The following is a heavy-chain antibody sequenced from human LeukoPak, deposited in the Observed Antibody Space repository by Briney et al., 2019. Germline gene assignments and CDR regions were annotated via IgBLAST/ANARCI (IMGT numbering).Heavy chain of an antibody. J-gene: IGHJ4*02. CDR2: ISRSGGTT. V-gene: IGHV3-23*01. D-gene: IGHD5-18*01. Sequence: GGSLRLSCAASGFTFSSYAMSWVRQAPGKGLEWVSGISRSGGTTNYADSVKGRFTISRDNSKNTLYLQMNSLRAEDTAVYYCAKSAGGYSYGYIDYWGQGTLVTVSS. CDR1: GFTFSSYA. CDR3: AKSAGGYSYGYIDY.